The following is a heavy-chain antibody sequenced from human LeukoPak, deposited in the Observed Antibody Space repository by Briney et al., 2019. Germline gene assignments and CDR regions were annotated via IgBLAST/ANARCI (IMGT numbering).Heavy chain of an antibody. V-gene: IGHV3-30*18. CDR3: AKDRGYGSGSYLVNN. CDR2: ISYDGSNK. CDR1: GFTFSSYG. D-gene: IGHD3-10*01. Sequence: GRSLRLSCAASGFTFSSYGMHWVRQAPGKRLEWVAVISYDGSNKYCADSVKGRFTISRDNSKNTLYLQMNSLRAEDTAVYYCAKDRGYGSGSYLVNNWGQGTLVTVSS. J-gene: IGHJ4*02.